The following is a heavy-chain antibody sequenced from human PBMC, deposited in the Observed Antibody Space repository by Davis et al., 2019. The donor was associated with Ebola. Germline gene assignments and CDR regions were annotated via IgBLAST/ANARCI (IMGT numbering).Heavy chain of an antibody. D-gene: IGHD3-9*01. CDR3: AREGPGYDIRDNWFDP. CDR1: GGSINSFL. V-gene: IGHV4-59*01. Sequence: SETLSLTCSVSGGSINSFLWSWIRQPPGKGLEWIGYIYYSGSTNYNPSLKSRVTISVDTSKNQFSLKLSSVTAADTAVYYCAREGPGYDIRDNWFDPWGQGTLVTVSS. CDR2: IYYSGST. J-gene: IGHJ5*02.